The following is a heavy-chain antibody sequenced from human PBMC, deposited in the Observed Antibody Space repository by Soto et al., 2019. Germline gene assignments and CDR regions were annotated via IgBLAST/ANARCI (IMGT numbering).Heavy chain of an antibody. CDR2: IYYSGST. CDR3: AAYDSEGYFDY. V-gene: IGHV4-59*01. J-gene: IGHJ4*02. Sequence: SETLSLTCPVSGGSITNFHWSWIRQPPGKGLEWIGYIYYSGSTNYNPSLKSRVTMSIDTSKNQFFLKMISVTAADTAAYYCAAYDSEGYFDYWGQGALVTVSS. D-gene: IGHD3-9*01. CDR1: GGSITNFH.